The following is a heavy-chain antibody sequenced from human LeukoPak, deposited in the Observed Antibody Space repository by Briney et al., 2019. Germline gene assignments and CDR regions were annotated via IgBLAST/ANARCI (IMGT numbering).Heavy chain of an antibody. D-gene: IGHD6-13*01. CDR3: ARGSWEFDY. Sequence: SETLSLTCTVSGGSISSYYWSWIRQPPGRRLEWIGYIYYSGSTNYNPSLKGRVTISVDTSKNQFSLKLSSVTAADTAVYYCARGSWEFDYWGQGTLVTVSS. J-gene: IGHJ4*02. CDR1: GGSISSYY. CDR2: IYYSGST. V-gene: IGHV4-59*01.